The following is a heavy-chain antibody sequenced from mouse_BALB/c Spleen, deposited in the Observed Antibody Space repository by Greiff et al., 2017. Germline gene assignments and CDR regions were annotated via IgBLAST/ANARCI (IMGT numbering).Heavy chain of an antibody. CDR2: ISSGGSYT. CDR1: GFTFSSYA. D-gene: IGHD2-1*01. Sequence: EVMLVESGGGLVKPGGSLKLSCAASGFTFSSYAMSWVRQSPEKRLEWVAEISSGGSYTYYPDTVTGRFTISRDNAKNTLYLEMSSLRSEDTAMYYCAREGYGNYGESAMDYWGQGTSVTVSS. V-gene: IGHV5-9-4*01. J-gene: IGHJ4*01. CDR3: AREGYGNYGESAMDY.